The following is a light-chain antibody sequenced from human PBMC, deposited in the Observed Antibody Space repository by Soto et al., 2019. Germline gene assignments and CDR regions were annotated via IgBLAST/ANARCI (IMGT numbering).Light chain of an antibody. Sequence: DIQLTQSPSSLSASVGDRVTITCRASQGIRDDLGWYQQKAGEAPKRLIYAASSLHSGVPSRFSGSGSGTEFTLTISSLQPEDFATYYCQQSYSTPWWTFGQGTKVDIK. CDR3: QQSYSTPWWT. CDR1: QGIRDD. J-gene: IGKJ1*01. CDR2: AAS. V-gene: IGKV1-17*01.